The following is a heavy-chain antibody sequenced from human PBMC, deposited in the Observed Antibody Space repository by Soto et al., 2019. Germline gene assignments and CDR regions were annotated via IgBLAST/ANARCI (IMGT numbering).Heavy chain of an antibody. Sequence: QVQLQESGPGLVKPSETLSLTCTVSGGSVSSGSYYWSWIRQPPGKGLEWIGYIYYSGSTNYNPSLKSRVTLSVDTSTNQFALKLSSVTAADTAVYYCAREDGYNAHFDYWGQGTLVTVSS. CDR1: GGSVSSGSYY. CDR2: IYYSGST. CDR3: AREDGYNAHFDY. V-gene: IGHV4-61*01. D-gene: IGHD5-12*01. J-gene: IGHJ4*02.